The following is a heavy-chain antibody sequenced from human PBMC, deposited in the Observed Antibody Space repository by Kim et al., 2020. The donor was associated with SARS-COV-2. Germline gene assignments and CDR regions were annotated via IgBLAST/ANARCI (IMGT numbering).Heavy chain of an antibody. CDR2: ISAYNGNT. Sequence: ASVKVSCKASGYTFTSYGISWVRQAPGQGLEWMGWISAYNGNTNYAQKLQGRVTMTTDTSTSTAYMELRSLKSDDTAVYYCARDRGYYVFWSGCYHPNGMDSRGQGTTVTVSS. D-gene: IGHD3-3*01. CDR1: GYTFTSYG. V-gene: IGHV1-18*01. CDR3: ARDRGYYVFWSGCYHPNGMDS. J-gene: IGHJ6*01.